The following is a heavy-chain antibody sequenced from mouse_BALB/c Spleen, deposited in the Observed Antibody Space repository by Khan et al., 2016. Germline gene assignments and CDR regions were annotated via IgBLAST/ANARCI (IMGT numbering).Heavy chain of an antibody. Sequence: VQLQQPGPDLVKPGASVKISCKASGYSFTGYYMYWVKQSHEKSLEWIGCINPNNGGTSYNQKFKDKAILTVDKSSSTDYMELRSLTSEDSAVFYCLRDAMDYWGQGTSVTVSS. CDR2: INPNNGGT. CDR3: LRDAMDY. D-gene: IGHD1-1*01. V-gene: IGHV1-26*01. CDR1: GYSFTGYY. J-gene: IGHJ4*01.